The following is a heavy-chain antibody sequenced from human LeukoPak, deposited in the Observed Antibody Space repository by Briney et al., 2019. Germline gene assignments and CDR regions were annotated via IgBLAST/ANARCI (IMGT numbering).Heavy chain of an antibody. CDR1: NYYVSSGFH. CDR3: ARGLRKSSTPRRRSLTASFDI. CDR2: FSYSGTT. V-gene: IGHV4-38-2*02. J-gene: IGHJ3*02. Sequence: SETLSLTCTVSNYYVSSGFHWGWIRQSPEKGLEWIGSFSYSGTTYYSPSLKSRVTISVDTSKNQFSLKLSSVTAADTAVYYCARGLRKSSTPRRRSLTASFDIWGQGTMVTVSS. D-gene: IGHD2/OR15-2a*01.